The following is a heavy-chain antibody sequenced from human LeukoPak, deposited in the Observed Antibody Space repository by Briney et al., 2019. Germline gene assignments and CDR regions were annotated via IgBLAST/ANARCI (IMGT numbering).Heavy chain of an antibody. V-gene: IGHV3-21*01. CDR2: ISSSSSYI. D-gene: IGHD6-19*01. CDR1: GFTFSSYS. Sequence: GGSLRLSCAASGFTFSSYSMNWVRQAPGKGLEWVSSISSSSSYIYYADSVKGRFTISRDNAKNSLYLRMNSLRAEDTAVYYCARERAVAGMRGWFDPWGQGTLVTVSS. CDR3: ARERAVAGMRGWFDP. J-gene: IGHJ5*02.